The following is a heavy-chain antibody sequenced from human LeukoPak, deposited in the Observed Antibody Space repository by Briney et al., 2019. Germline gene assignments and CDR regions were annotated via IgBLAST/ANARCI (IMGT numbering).Heavy chain of an antibody. CDR3: AKPGLGNSWSYYGMDV. CDR1: RFTFSNYA. CDR2: ITDSGGDI. J-gene: IGHJ6*02. D-gene: IGHD4-23*01. V-gene: IGHV3-23*01. Sequence: PGGSLRLSCASSRFTFSNYAMSWVRQAPGQGLEWVSGITDSGGDIFYADSVKGRFTIPRDNSKNTLYLQMNSLSAEDTAVYYCAKPGLGNSWSYYGMDVWGQGTTVTVSS.